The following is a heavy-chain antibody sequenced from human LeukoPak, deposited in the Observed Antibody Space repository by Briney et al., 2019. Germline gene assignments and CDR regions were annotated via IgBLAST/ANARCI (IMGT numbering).Heavy chain of an antibody. CDR3: AKDLSGATEMMIDY. V-gene: IGHV3-30*02. D-gene: IGHD1-26*01. CDR2: IRYDGSNK. CDR1: GFTFSACG. J-gene: IGHJ4*02. Sequence: GGSLSLSCAASGFTFSACGIRWVRQAPGKGLEWVAFIRYDGSNKYYADSVKGRFTISRDNSKNTLYLQMNSLRAEDTAVYYCAKDLSGATEMMIDYWGQGTLVTVSS.